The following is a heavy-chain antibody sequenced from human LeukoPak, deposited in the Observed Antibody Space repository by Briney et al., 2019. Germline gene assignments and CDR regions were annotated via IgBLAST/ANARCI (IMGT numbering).Heavy chain of an antibody. CDR1: GGSISSSSYY. V-gene: IGHV4-39*01. CDR2: IYYSGST. D-gene: IGHD6-13*01. CDR3: ARQSPLLYSSSNSDAFDI. J-gene: IGHJ3*02. Sequence: KSSETLSLTCTVSGGSISSSSYYWGWIRQPPGKGLEWIGSIYYSGSTYYNPSLKSRVTISVDTSKNQFSLKLSYVTAADTAVYYCARQSPLLYSSSNSDAFDIWGQGTMVTVSS.